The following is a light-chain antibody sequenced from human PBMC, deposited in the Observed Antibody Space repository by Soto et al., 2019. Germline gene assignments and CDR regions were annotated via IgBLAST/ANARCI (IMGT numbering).Light chain of an antibody. V-gene: IGKV3-15*01. CDR1: QSVGGD. CDR2: GAS. Sequence: ERVMTQSPATLSVSPGERATLSCRASQSVGGDLAWYQQKPGQAPRLLIYGASSRAPGIPDRLSGSKSGTDFTLTISSLEPEDFAVYYCQQRSNWRITFGQGTRLEIK. J-gene: IGKJ5*01. CDR3: QQRSNWRIT.